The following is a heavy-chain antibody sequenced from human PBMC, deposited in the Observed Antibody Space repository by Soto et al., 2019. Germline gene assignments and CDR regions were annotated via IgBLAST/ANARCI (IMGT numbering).Heavy chain of an antibody. Sequence: QVQLVESGGGVVQPGRSLRLSCAASGFTFSSYGIHWVRQAPGKGLEWVAVISYDGSNRYYADSMKGRITISRDNSKNTLYLQMNSLRAEDTAVYYCAKGGYYDSSGYLGWLDYWGQGTLVTVSS. CDR3: AKGGYYDSSGYLGWLDY. V-gene: IGHV3-30*18. D-gene: IGHD3-22*01. CDR1: GFTFSSYG. CDR2: ISYDGSNR. J-gene: IGHJ4*02.